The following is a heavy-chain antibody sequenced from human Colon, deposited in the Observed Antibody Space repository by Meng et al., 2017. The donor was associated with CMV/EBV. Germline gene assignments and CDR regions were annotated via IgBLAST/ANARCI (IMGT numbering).Heavy chain of an antibody. CDR2: ISGSGSEGGD. D-gene: IGHD3-3*01. CDR3: AKGRMDYDCWSGYED. J-gene: IGHJ4*02. V-gene: IGHV3-23*01. CDR1: GFTFNDYA. Sequence: GESLKISCAASGFTFNDYAMAWVRQAPGKGLEWVSGISGSGSEGGDYHAASVKGRFTVSRDNFKNILYLEMNNLKADDTAVYFCAKGRMDYDCWSGYEDWGQGTLVTVSS.